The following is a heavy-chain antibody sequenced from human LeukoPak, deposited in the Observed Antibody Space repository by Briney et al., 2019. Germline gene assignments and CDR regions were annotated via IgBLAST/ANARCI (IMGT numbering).Heavy chain of an antibody. CDR1: GYTFTGYY. D-gene: IGHD2-15*01. Sequence: ASVKVSCKASGYTFTGYYMHWVRQARGQGLEWMGWINPNSGGTNYAQKFQGRVTMTRDTSISTAYLGLRRLRSDETAVYYCVYCSGGSCYGGFQHWGQGTLVTVSS. J-gene: IGHJ1*01. V-gene: IGHV1-2*02. CDR3: VYCSGGSCYGGFQH. CDR2: INPNSGGT.